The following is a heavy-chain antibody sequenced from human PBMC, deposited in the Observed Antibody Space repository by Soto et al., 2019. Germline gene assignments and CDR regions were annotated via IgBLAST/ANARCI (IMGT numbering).Heavy chain of an antibody. CDR1: GFTFSNYG. J-gene: IGHJ4*02. CDR2: IWYDGGNK. V-gene: IGHV3-33*01. Sequence: GGSLRLSCAASGFTFSNYGMHWVRQAPGKGLEWVAFIWYDGGNKYYAESVKGRFTISRDNSKNTLYLQMNSLGAEDTAVYYCARDGDVNTGFGKDYWGQGTLVTVSS. CDR3: ARDGDVNTGFGKDY. D-gene: IGHD3-16*01.